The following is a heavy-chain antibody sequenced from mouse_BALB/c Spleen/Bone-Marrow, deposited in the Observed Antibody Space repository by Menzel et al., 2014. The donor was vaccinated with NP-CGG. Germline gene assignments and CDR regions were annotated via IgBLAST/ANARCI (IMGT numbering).Heavy chain of an antibody. CDR3: AKHTGTVVGGIMDY. J-gene: IGHJ4*01. D-gene: IGHD1-1*01. CDR1: GFSLTDYG. Sequence: VKLMESGPGLVAPSQSLSITCTVSGFSLTDYGVSWIRQPPGKGLEWLGGIWGGGSTYYNSALKSRLSISKDNSKSQVFLKMNSLQTDDTAMYYCAKHTGTVVGGIMDYWGQGTSVTVSS. CDR2: IWGGGST. V-gene: IGHV2-6-5*01.